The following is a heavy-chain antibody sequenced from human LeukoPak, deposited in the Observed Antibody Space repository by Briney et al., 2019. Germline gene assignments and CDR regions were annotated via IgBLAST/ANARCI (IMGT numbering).Heavy chain of an antibody. J-gene: IGHJ6*02. Sequence: PGGSLRLSCAASGFTFSSYAMSWVRQAPGKGLEWVSAISGSGGSTYYADSVKGRFTISRDNSKNTLYLQMNSLRAEDTAVYYCARNWGTDYYYGMDVWGQGTTVTVSS. CDR2: ISGSGGST. V-gene: IGHV3-23*01. CDR3: ARNWGTDYYYGMDV. D-gene: IGHD7-27*01. CDR1: GFTFSSYA.